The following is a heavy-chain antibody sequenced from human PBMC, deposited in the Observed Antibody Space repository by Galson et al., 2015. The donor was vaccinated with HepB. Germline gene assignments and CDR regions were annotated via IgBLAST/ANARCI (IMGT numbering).Heavy chain of an antibody. CDR2: ISSSGGST. J-gene: IGHJ4*02. V-gene: IGHV3-23*01. CDR3: ASWSRTTLGNEY. Sequence: SLRLSCAASGFSFSSYAMSWVRQAPGKGLEWVSSISSSGGSTYYADSMKGRFTISRDNSKNTLFLQMESLRAEDTAVYYCASWSRTTLGNEYWGQGTLVTVSS. CDR1: GFSFSSYA. D-gene: IGHD2-2*01.